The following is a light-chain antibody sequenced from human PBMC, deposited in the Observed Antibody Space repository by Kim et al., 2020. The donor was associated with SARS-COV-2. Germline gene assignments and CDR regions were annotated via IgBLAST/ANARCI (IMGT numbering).Light chain of an antibody. J-gene: IGLJ3*02. CDR3: SSYAGSSNLV. V-gene: IGLV2-8*01. CDR2: EVS. Sequence: QSALTQPPSASGSPGQSVTISCTGTSSDVGGYNYVSWYQQHPGKAPKLMIYEVSKRPSGVPDRFSGSKSGNTASLTVSGLQAEDKADYYCSSYAGSSNLVLGGGTQLTV. CDR1: SSDVGGYNY.